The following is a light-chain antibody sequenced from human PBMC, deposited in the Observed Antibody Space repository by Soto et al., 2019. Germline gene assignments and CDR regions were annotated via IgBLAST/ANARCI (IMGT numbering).Light chain of an antibody. CDR2: SNN. V-gene: IGLV1-44*01. CDR1: SSNIGSNT. Sequence: QSVLTQPPSASGTPGQRVTISCSGGSSNIGSNTVNWYQQLPGTAPNLLIYSNNQRPSGVPDRFSGSKSGTSASLAISGFQSEDEADYYCAAWDDTLNGVVFGGGTKLTVL. J-gene: IGLJ2*01. CDR3: AAWDDTLNGVV.